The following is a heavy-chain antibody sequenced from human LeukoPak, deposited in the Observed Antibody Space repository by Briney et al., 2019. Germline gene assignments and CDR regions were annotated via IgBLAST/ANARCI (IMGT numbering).Heavy chain of an antibody. CDR3: AKDTRSGYYQYSWGLDV. CDR1: GFTFDDYA. D-gene: IGHD3-22*01. Sequence: GGSLRLSCAASGFTFDDYAMHWVRQAPGKGLEWVSGISWNSGSIGYADSVKGRFTISRDNAKNSLYLQMNSLRAEDTALYYCAKDTRSGYYQYSWGLDVWGQGTTVTVSS. J-gene: IGHJ6*02. V-gene: IGHV3-9*01. CDR2: ISWNSGSI.